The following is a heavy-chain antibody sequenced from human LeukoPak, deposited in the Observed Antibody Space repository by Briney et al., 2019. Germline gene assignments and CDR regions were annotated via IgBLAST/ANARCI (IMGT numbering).Heavy chain of an antibody. CDR3: ARHTAMVTGFDY. D-gene: IGHD5-18*01. J-gene: IGHJ4*02. V-gene: IGHV4-39*01. Sequence: SETLSLTCTVSGGSISSSSYYWGWIRQPPGKGLEWIGSIYYSGSTYYNPSPMSRVTISVDMSKNQFSLKLSSVTAADTAVYYCARHTAMVTGFDYWGQGTLVTVSS. CDR1: GGSISSSSYY. CDR2: IYYSGST.